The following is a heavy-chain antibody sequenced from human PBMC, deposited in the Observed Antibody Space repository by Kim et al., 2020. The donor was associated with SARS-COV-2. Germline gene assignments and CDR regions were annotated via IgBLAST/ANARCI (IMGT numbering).Heavy chain of an antibody. J-gene: IGHJ3*02. Sequence: GGSLRLSCAASGFTFSSYAMHWVRQAPGKGLEWVAVISYDGSNKYYADSVKGRFTISRDNSKNTLYLQMNSLRAEDTAVYYCARDWRAPTPHAFDIWGQGTMVTVSS. CDR3: ARDWRAPTPHAFDI. V-gene: IGHV3-30*04. CDR1: GFTFSSYA. CDR2: ISYDGSNK.